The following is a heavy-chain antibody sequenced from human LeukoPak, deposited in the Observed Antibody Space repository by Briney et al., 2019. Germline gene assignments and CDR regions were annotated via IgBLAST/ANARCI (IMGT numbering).Heavy chain of an antibody. Sequence: SETLSFTCTVSGGSISSYYWSWIRQPAGKGLEWIGRINTSGSTNYNPSLKSRVTMSVDTSKNQFSLKLSSVTAADTAVYYCARDSYYYGSGSYPRLDPWGQGTLVTVSS. D-gene: IGHD3-10*01. CDR2: INTSGST. CDR3: ARDSYYYGSGSYPRLDP. V-gene: IGHV4-4*07. J-gene: IGHJ5*02. CDR1: GGSISSYY.